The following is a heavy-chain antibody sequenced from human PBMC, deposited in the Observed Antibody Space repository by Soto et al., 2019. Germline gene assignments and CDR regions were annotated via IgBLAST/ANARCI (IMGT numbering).Heavy chain of an antibody. CDR3: ARIGVWGSYSPNFDY. J-gene: IGHJ4*02. Sequence: QVQLVQSGAEVKKPGASVTVSCKASGYTFTSSGISWVRHAPGQGLAWMGWISAYNGNTNYAQKLQGRVTMTTDTSTSPAYMELRSLRSDDTALYYCARIGVWGSYSPNFDYWGQGTLVTVSS. CDR1: GYTFTSSG. D-gene: IGHD3-16*01. V-gene: IGHV1-18*01. CDR2: ISAYNGNT.